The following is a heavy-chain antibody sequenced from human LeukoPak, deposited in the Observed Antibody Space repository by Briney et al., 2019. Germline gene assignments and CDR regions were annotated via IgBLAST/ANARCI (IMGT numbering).Heavy chain of an antibody. Sequence: GGSLRLSCAVSGLTLSNYGMSWVRQTPGKGLEWVAGISDSGGRTNYADSVKGRFTISRDNPKNTLYLQMNSLRSEDTAVYYCATKTNVYDSSGFDYWGQGTLVTVSS. CDR2: ISDSGGRT. V-gene: IGHV3-23*01. J-gene: IGHJ4*02. D-gene: IGHD3-22*01. CDR1: GLTLSNYG. CDR3: ATKTNVYDSSGFDY.